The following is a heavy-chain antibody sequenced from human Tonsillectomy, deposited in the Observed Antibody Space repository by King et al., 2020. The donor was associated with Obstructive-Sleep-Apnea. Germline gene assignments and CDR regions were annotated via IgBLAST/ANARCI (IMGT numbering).Heavy chain of an antibody. D-gene: IGHD2-15*01. CDR1: GGSISSRDYY. J-gene: IGHJ5*02. CDR2: IYHSGTT. V-gene: IGHV4-30-4*01. CDR3: ARKYCSGGSCYDGTPRVDP. Sequence: VQLQESGPGLVKSSQTLSLTCTVSGGSISSRDYYWSWLRQPPGKGLEWIGYIYHSGTTYYNPSLKSRLTISIDTSKNQFSLKLSSVTAADTAVYYCARKYCSGGSCYDGTPRVDPWGQGTLAT.